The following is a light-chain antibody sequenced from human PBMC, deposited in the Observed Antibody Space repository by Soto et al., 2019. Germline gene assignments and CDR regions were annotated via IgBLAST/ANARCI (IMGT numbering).Light chain of an antibody. CDR3: QQYNNWPSWT. CDR2: GAS. J-gene: IGKJ1*01. Sequence: EIVMTQSPATLSVSPGERATLSCRASQSVSSNLAWYRQKPGHAPRLLISGASTRATGIPARFSGSGSGTDFTLTISSLQSEDSAVYYCQQYNNWPSWTFGQGTKVDIK. CDR1: QSVSSN. V-gene: IGKV3-15*01.